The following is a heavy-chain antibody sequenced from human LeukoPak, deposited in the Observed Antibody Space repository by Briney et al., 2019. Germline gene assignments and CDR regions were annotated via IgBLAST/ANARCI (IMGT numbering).Heavy chain of an antibody. V-gene: IGHV4-30-2*01. J-gene: IGHJ5*02. CDR3: ARGHDIPINWFDP. CDR2: IYHSGST. CDR1: GGSISSGGYS. Sequence: SETLSLTCTVSGGSISSGGYSWSWIRQPPGKGLEWIGYIYHSGSTYYNPSLKSRVTISVDRSKNQFSLKLSSVAAADTAVYYCARGHDIPINWFDPWGQGTLVTVSS.